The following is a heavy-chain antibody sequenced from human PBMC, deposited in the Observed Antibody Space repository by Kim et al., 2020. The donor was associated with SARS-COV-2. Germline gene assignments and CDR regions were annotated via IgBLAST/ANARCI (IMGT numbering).Heavy chain of an antibody. CDR2: ISSGGST. V-gene: IGHV3-66*01. J-gene: IGHJ4*01. D-gene: IGHD6-13*01. CDR1: GFTVSSKS. CDR3: SREPCEIPGIAVGGGY. Sequence: GGSLRLSCAASGFTVSSKSMNWVSQAPGKGLEWVSHISSGGSTFFVAYVMGGLTTFCDNYENTFLFQLNSMRAEENAVYYYSREPCEIPGIAVGGGYWG.